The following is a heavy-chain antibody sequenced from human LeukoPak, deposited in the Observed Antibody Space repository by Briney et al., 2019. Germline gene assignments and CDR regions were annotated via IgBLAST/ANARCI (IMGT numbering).Heavy chain of an antibody. Sequence: NPSETLSLTCTVSGGSISSYYWSWIRQPPGKGLEWIEYIYYSGSTNYNPSLKSRVTISVDTSKNQFSLKLSSVTAADTAVYYCAGNIVVVPAPRGWFDPWGQGTLVTVSS. CDR3: AGNIVVVPAPRGWFDP. CDR1: GGSISSYY. V-gene: IGHV4-59*12. CDR2: IYYSGST. D-gene: IGHD2-2*01. J-gene: IGHJ5*02.